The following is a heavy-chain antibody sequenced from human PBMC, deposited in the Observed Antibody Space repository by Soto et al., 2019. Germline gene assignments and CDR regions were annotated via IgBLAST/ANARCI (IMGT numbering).Heavy chain of an antibody. J-gene: IGHJ4*02. V-gene: IGHV1-3*01. D-gene: IGHD3-9*01. CDR2: INAGYGNT. CDR3: ATARDDIVTVSCPICFTY. Sequence: ASVKVSCKASGYTFTSYAIHWVRQAPGQRLEWMGWINAGYGNTKYSQKFQGRVTITRDTSASTAYMELNSLRSEDTAVYYCATARDDIVTVSCPICFTYGGKETLFT. CDR1: GYTFTSYA.